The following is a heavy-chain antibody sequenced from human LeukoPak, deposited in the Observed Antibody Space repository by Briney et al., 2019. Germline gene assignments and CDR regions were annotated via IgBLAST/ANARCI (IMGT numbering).Heavy chain of an antibody. Sequence: GGSLRPSCATSGFTFSNFWMSWVRQAPGRGLEWVANIHPEGNEKYHVESVKGRFTISRDNARNLLFLQMNGLRVEDTAVYYCARGDDFSGDHWGQGTLVTVSS. CDR2: IHPEGNEK. CDR3: ARGDDFSGDH. V-gene: IGHV3-7*04. D-gene: IGHD1-1*01. J-gene: IGHJ4*02. CDR1: GFTFSNFW.